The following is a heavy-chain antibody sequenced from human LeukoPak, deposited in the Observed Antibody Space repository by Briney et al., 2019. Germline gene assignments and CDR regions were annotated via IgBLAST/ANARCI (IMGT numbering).Heavy chain of an antibody. J-gene: IGHJ6*03. CDR1: GGSISSSSYS. D-gene: IGHD3-9*01. Sequence: KPSETLSLTCTVSGGSISSSSYSWGWIRQPPGKGLKWIGNIYYSGSTYYNPSLKSRVTISVDTSKNQFSLKLSSVTAADTAVYYCARVNYDILTGPLYYYYYYMDVWGKGTTVTVSS. CDR2: IYYSGST. CDR3: ARVNYDILTGPLYYYYYYMDV. V-gene: IGHV4-39*07.